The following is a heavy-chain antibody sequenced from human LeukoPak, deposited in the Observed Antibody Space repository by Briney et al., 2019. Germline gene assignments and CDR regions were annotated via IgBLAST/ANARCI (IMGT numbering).Heavy chain of an antibody. CDR3: AKDDDWGRYKH. V-gene: IGHV3-23*01. Sequence: PGGSLRLSCAGSGFSFSSHGMNWVRQAPGKGLEWVSGISPSGGITYYTDSVRGRFTISRDNFKNTLSLQVNSLRAEDTAMYYCAKDDDWGRYKHWGQGTLVTVS. CDR2: ISPSGGIT. J-gene: IGHJ1*01. D-gene: IGHD3-16*01. CDR1: GFSFSSHG.